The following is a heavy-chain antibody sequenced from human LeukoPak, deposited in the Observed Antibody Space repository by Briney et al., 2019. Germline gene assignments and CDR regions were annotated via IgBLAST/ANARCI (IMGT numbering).Heavy chain of an antibody. CDR2: ISSDGRTT. V-gene: IGHV3-23*01. J-gene: IGHJ4*02. CDR1: GFTFSSYA. CDR3: AKDVR. Sequence: GGSLRLSCAASGFTFSSYAMSWVHRAPGKGLVWVSGISSDGRTTVYADSVKGRFTISRDNSKNTLYLQMNSLRAEDTAVYYCAKDVRWGQGTLVTVSS.